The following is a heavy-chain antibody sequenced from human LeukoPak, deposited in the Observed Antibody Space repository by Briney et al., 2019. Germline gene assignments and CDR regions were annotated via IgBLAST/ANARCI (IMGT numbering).Heavy chain of an antibody. J-gene: IGHJ5*02. Sequence: GASVKVSRKASGGTFSNYAISWVRQAPGQGLEWMGGIVPILDTTNHAQKFQGRVTITADKSTSTAYMELSSLRSEDTAVYYCARWRHTLARRWFDPWGQGTLVTVSS. CDR1: GGTFSNYA. CDR2: IVPILDTT. V-gene: IGHV1-69*10. D-gene: IGHD2-2*02. CDR3: ARWRHTLARRWFDP.